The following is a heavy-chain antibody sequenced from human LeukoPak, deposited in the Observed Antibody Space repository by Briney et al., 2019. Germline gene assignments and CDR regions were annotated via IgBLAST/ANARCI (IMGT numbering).Heavy chain of an antibody. J-gene: IGHJ4*02. CDR3: SRDHPGSNSLDY. CDR2: LKTDGSRT. CDR1: GFTFNQYW. Sequence: GGSLRLSCAASGFTFNQYWMHWVRQAPGAGLEWVSRLKTDGSRTNYADSVKGRFTISRDNARNTVYLQMNSLRAEDTAVHYCSRDHPGSNSLDYWGQGTLVTVSS. D-gene: IGHD4-11*01. V-gene: IGHV3-74*01.